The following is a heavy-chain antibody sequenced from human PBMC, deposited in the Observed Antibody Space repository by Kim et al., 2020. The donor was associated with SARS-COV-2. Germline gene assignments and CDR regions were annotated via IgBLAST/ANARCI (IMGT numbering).Heavy chain of an antibody. CDR3: ARVLTSGWSYFDY. CDR2: ISSSGSYI. CDR1: GFTFSSYS. V-gene: IGHV3-21*01. J-gene: IGHJ4*01. D-gene: IGHD6-19*01. Sequence: GGSLRLSCAASGFTFSSYSMNWVRQAPGKGLEWISSISSSGSYIYYADSMKGRFTISRDNARASLYLQMNSLRAEDTAVYYCARVLTSGWSYFDYVGHGT.